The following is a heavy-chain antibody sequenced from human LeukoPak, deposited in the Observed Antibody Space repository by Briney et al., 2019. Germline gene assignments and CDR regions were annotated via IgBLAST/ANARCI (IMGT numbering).Heavy chain of an antibody. J-gene: IGHJ4*02. CDR1: GGSISSSSYY. CDR3: ARQITIFGVVPRGYYFDY. CDR2: IYYSGST. Sequence: SETLSLTCAVSGGSISSSSYYWGWIRQPPGKGLEWIGSIYYSGSTYYNPSLKSRVTISVDTSKNQFSLKLSSVTAADTAVYYCARQITIFGVVPRGYYFDYWGQGTLVTVSS. V-gene: IGHV4-39*01. D-gene: IGHD3-3*01.